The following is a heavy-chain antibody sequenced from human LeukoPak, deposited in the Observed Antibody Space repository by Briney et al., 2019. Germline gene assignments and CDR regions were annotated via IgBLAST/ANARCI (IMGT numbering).Heavy chain of an antibody. CDR3: AKFNRRDGYNSDY. D-gene: IGHD5-24*01. J-gene: IGHJ4*02. CDR1: GFTFSSYG. CDR2: IRYDGSNK. Sequence: PGGSLRLSCAASGFTFSSYGMHWVRQAPGKGLEWVAFIRYDGSNKYYADSVKGRFTISRDNSKNTLYLQMNSLRAEDTAVYYCAKFNRRDGYNSDYWGQGTMVTVSS. V-gene: IGHV3-30*02.